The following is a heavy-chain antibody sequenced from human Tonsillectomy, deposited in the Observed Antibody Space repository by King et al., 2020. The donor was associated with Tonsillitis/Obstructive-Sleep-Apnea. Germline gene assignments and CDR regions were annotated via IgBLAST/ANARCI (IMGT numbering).Heavy chain of an antibody. CDR2: IYDSDTT. V-gene: IGHV4-59*01. D-gene: IGHD6-19*01. J-gene: IGHJ4*02. Sequence: VQLQESGPGLVKPSETLSLTCSVSGGSISNYYWNWFRQPPGKGLEWIAYIYDSDTTDYNPSLKRRVTLSVDTSKNQFSLNLTSLTAADTALYFCAGDDTFSSTSRHWGRGTLVTVSS. CDR1: GGSISNYY. CDR3: AGDDTFSSTSRH.